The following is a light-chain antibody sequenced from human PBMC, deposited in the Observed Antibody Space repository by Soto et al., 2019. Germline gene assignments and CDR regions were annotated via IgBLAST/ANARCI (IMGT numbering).Light chain of an antibody. Sequence: EVVLTQSPATLSLSPGERATLYCRASQNVNNYLAWYQQKPGQAPRLLIYAASNRATGIPARFSGGGSGADFFLTISSLEPEDFAVYYCQQRTNVFTFGPGTKVDIK. CDR2: AAS. V-gene: IGKV3-11*01. CDR1: QNVNNY. J-gene: IGKJ3*01. CDR3: QQRTNVFT.